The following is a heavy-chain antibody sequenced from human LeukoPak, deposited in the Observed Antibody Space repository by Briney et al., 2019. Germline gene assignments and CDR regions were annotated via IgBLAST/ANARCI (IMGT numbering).Heavy chain of an antibody. CDR1: GGSISSYY. V-gene: IGHV4-59*01. D-gene: IGHD3-10*01. CDR2: IYYSGST. Sequence: PSETLSLTCTVSGGSISSYYWSWIRQPPGKGLEWIGYIYYSGSTNYNPSLKSRVTKSVDTSKNQFSLKLSSVTAADTAVYYCARGAEIGGSWSYLDQYYYYYYMDVWGKGTTVTVSS. CDR3: ARGAEIGGSWSYLDQYYYYYYMDV. J-gene: IGHJ6*03.